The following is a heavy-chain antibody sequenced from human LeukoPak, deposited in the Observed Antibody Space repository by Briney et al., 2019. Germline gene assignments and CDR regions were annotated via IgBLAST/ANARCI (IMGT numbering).Heavy chain of an antibody. CDR3: ARHMRAATISYGDYSPIDY. CDR2: IYYSGST. V-gene: IGHV4-59*08. J-gene: IGHJ4*02. CDR1: GGSISSYY. D-gene: IGHD4-17*01. Sequence: SETLSLTCTVSGGSISSYYWSWIRQPPGKGLEWIGYIYYSGSTNYNPSLKSRVTISVDTSKNQFSLKLSSVTAADTAVYYCARHMRAATISYGDYSPIDYWGQGTLVTVSS.